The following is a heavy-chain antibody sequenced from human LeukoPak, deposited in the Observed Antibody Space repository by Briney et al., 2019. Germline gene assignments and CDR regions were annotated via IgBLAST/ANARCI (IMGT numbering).Heavy chain of an antibody. CDR2: INHSGST. Sequence: PSETLSLTCAVYGGSLSGYYWSWIRQPPGKGLEWIGEINHSGSTNYNPSLKSRVTISVDTSKNQFSLKLSSVTAADTAVYYCARAHSSSWYYYYYYGMDVWGQGTTVTVSS. CDR1: GGSLSGYY. J-gene: IGHJ6*02. V-gene: IGHV4-34*01. D-gene: IGHD6-13*01. CDR3: ARAHSSSWYYYYYYGMDV.